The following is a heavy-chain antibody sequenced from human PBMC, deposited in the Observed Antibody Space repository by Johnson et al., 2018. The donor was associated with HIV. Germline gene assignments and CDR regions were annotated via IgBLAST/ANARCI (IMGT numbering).Heavy chain of an antibody. CDR3: AKVRGWSDDTFDI. Sequence: QVQLVESGGGVVQPGRSLRLSCAASGFSLSSYAMHWVRQAPGKGLEWVAVISYDGSNKYYADSVKGRFTIPRDNSKNTLYLQMNSLRAEDTAVYYCAKVRGWSDDTFDIWGQGTMVTVSS. J-gene: IGHJ3*02. CDR1: GFSLSSYA. V-gene: IGHV3-30*04. CDR2: ISYDGSNK. D-gene: IGHD5-12*01.